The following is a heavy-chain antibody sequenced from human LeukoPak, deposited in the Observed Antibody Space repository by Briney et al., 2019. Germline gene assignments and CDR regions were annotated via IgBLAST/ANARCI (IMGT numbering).Heavy chain of an antibody. V-gene: IGHV1-18*04. Sequence: ASVKVSCKASGYTFTSYGLSWVRQAPGQGLEWMGWISPYNANTHYAQKVQGRVTMTTDTSTSTAYMELRSLRSDDTAMYYCARKPPNLAFDYWGQGTLVTVSS. CDR2: ISPYNANT. CDR3: ARKPPNLAFDY. J-gene: IGHJ4*02. CDR1: GYTFTSYG. D-gene: IGHD4/OR15-4a*01.